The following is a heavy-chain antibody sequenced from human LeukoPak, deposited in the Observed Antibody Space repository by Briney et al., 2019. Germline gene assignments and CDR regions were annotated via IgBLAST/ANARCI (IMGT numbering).Heavy chain of an antibody. CDR1: GFTFSSYW. CDR2: IKQDGGDK. D-gene: IGHD3-22*01. Sequence: GGSLRLSCTASGFTFSSYWMSWVRQAPGKGLEWVANIKQDGGDKYYVDSVKGRFTISRDNAKNLLYLQMNSLRAEDTAVYYCAREKLDTRGYVDYWGQGTLVTVSS. V-gene: IGHV3-7*01. CDR3: AREKLDTRGYVDY. J-gene: IGHJ4*02.